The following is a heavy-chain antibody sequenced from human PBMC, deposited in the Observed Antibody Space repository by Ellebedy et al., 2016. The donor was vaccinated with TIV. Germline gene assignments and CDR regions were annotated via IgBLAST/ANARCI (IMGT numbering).Heavy chain of an antibody. J-gene: IGHJ4*02. CDR3: AKEKRYCSSANCPLGY. CDR1: GFTFRSHG. Sequence: GGSLRLSXVASGFTFRSHGIYWVRQAPGKGLEWVAVISSDGGRKHYADSVKGRFTISRDNSKNTLFLQMNSLRPEDAAVFYCAKEKRYCSSANCPLGYWGQGNLVTVSS. D-gene: IGHD2-2*01. V-gene: IGHV3-30*18. CDR2: ISSDGGRK.